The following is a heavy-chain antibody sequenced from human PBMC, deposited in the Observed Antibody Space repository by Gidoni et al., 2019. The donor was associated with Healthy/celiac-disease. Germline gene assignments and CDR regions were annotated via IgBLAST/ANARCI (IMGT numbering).Heavy chain of an antibody. D-gene: IGHD2-2*01. V-gene: IGHV4-39*01. J-gene: IGHJ5*02. CDR1: GGTLSSSSYY. CDR2: IYYSGIN. Sequence: QLQLQESGPGLVKPSETLSLTCTVSGGTLSSSSYYWGWIRQPPGKGLEWIGSIYYSGINYYTPSLKSRVTISVDTSKNQFSLKLSSVTSADTALYYCARQGYCSSTSCSIWFYPWGQGTLVTVSS. CDR3: ARQGYCSSTSCSIWFYP.